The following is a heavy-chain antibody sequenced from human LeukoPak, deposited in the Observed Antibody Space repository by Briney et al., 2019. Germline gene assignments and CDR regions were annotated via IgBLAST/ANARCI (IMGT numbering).Heavy chain of an antibody. Sequence: ASVKVSCKASGYTFTSYGISWVRQAPGQGLEWMGWISAYNGNTNYAQKLQGRVTMTTDTSTSTAYMELRSLRSDDTAVYYCASHHGIAAANSWFDPWGQGTLVTVSS. J-gene: IGHJ5*02. CDR2: ISAYNGNT. D-gene: IGHD6-13*01. CDR1: GYTFTSYG. CDR3: ASHHGIAAANSWFDP. V-gene: IGHV1-18*01.